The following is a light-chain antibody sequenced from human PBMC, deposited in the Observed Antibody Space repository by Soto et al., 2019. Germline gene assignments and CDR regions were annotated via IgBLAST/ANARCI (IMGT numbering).Light chain of an antibody. CDR3: QQYGSSPPWT. Sequence: IVLTQSPGTLSLSPGERATLSCRASQSVSSSYLAWYQQKPGQAPRLLIYGASSRATGIPDRFSGSGSGTDFTLTISRLEPEDFAVYYCQQYGSSPPWTFGQGTKVKIK. V-gene: IGKV3-20*01. CDR2: GAS. CDR1: QSVSSSY. J-gene: IGKJ1*01.